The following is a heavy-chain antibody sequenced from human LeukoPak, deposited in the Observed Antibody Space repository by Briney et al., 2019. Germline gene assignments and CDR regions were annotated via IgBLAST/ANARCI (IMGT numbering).Heavy chain of an antibody. Sequence: SVKASFKASGYPFTGYYMHWVRPAPGQGLEWMGRINPNSGGTNYAQKFQGRVTMTRDTSINTAYMDLSRLRSDDTAVYYCARGRNSVYYFNVVAPYYFDYWGQGTLVTVSS. J-gene: IGHJ4*02. CDR2: INPNSGGT. D-gene: IGHD3-22*01. CDR1: GYPFTGYY. V-gene: IGHV1-2*06. CDR3: ARGRNSVYYFNVVAPYYFDY.